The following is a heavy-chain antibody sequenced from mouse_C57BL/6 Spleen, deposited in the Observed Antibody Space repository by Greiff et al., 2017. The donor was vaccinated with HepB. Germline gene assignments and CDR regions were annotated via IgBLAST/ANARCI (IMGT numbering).Heavy chain of an antibody. CDR1: GYTFTSYW. J-gene: IGHJ3*01. CDR3: ARGNDYDGPAWFAY. CDR2: IDPSDSYT. Sequence: QVQLKESGAELVKPGASVKLSCKASGYTFTSYWMQWVKQRPGQGLEWIGEIDPSDSYTNYNQKFKGKATLTVDTSSSTAYMQLSSLTSGDAAVYYCARGNDYDGPAWFAYWGQGTLVTVSA. D-gene: IGHD2-4*01. V-gene: IGHV1-50*01.